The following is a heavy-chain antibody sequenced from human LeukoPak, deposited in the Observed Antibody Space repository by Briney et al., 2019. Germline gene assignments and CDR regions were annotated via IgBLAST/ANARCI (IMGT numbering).Heavy chain of an antibody. Sequence: PGGSLRLSCAASGFTFSSYRMNWVRQAPGKGLEWVSSISSSSSYIYYADSVKGRFTISRDNAKNSLYLQMNSLRAEDTAVYYCARVLSARGTVTINPSDCWGQGTLVTVSS. V-gene: IGHV3-21*01. CDR1: GFTFSSYR. D-gene: IGHD4-17*01. CDR3: ARVLSARGTVTINPSDC. J-gene: IGHJ4*02. CDR2: ISSSSSYI.